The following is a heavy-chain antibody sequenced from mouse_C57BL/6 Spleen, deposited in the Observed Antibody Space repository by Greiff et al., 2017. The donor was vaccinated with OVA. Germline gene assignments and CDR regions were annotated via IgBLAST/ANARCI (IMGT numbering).Heavy chain of an antibody. CDR1: GFNIKDYY. J-gene: IGHJ1*03. D-gene: IGHD1-1*01. Sequence: VQLKQSGAELVKPGASVKLSCTASGFNIKDYYMPRVKQRTEQGLEWIGRIDPEDGETKYAPKFQGKATITADTSSNTAYLQLSSLTSEDTAVYYCAREGYGSSYWYFDVWGTGTTVTVSS. CDR3: AREGYGSSYWYFDV. CDR2: IDPEDGET. V-gene: IGHV14-2*01.